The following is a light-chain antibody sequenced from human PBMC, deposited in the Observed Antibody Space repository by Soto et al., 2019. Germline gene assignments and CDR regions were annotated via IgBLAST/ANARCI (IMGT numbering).Light chain of an antibody. CDR2: DVS. CDR3: QQYKSFWT. CDR1: QSIGTW. J-gene: IGKJ1*01. V-gene: IGKV1-5*01. Sequence: DIHMNHSPSTLSASLLEGVTITCRASQSIGTWLAWYQQKPGKAPKVLIYDVSSLKSGVPSRFSGSASATEFTLTISSLQPDDFATYYCQQYKSFWTFGQGT.